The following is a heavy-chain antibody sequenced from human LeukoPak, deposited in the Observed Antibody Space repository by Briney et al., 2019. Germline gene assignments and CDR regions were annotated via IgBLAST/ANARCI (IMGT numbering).Heavy chain of an antibody. CDR3: ARTTEEDSGCSFDY. J-gene: IGHJ4*02. V-gene: IGHV4-34*01. CDR2: INHSGST. D-gene: IGHD2-15*01. CDR1: GGSFSGYY. Sequence: SETLSLTCAVYGGSFSGYYWSWIRQPPGKGLEWIGEINHSGSTNYNPSLKSRVTISVDTSKNQFSLKLSSVTAADTAVYYCARTTEEDSGCSFDYWGQGTLVTVSS.